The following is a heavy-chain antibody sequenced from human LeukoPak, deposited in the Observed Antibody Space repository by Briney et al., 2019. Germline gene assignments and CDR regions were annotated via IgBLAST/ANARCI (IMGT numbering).Heavy chain of an antibody. D-gene: IGHD6-13*01. CDR1: GGSISSSSYY. CDR2: IYYSGST. Sequence: SETLSLTCTVSGGSISSSSYYWGWIRQPPGKGLEWIGSIYYSGSTYYNPSLKSRVTISVDTSKNQFSLKLRSVPAADAAVYYCGRHQSDGYSSCWSNFGHWGQGTLVTVSS. J-gene: IGHJ4*02. CDR3: GRHQSDGYSSCWSNFGH. V-gene: IGHV4-39*01.